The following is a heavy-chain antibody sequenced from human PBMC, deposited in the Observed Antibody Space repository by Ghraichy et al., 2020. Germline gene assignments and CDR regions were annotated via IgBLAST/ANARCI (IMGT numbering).Heavy chain of an antibody. CDR3: ARESSSAYNYLDY. V-gene: IGHV3-48*03. CDR1: GFTFSGFE. J-gene: IGHJ4*02. Sequence: GGSLRLSCAASGFTFSGFEMNWVRQAPGKGLEWVSYSSSSGTTIYYADTVKGRFTISRDNTKNILYLQMNSLGVEDTAVYYCARESSSAYNYLDYWGQGTLSTVSS. CDR2: SSSSGTTI. D-gene: IGHD3-3*01.